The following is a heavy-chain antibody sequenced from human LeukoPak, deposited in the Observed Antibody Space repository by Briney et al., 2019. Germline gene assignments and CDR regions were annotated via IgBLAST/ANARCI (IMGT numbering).Heavy chain of an antibody. CDR1: GFTFSSYA. CDR2: ICGDGGCT. V-gene: IGHV3-23*01. D-gene: IGHD3-22*01. J-gene: IGHJ4*02. Sequence: PGGSLRLSCAASGFTFSSYAMSWVRQAPGKGLEWLSIICGDGGCTYYTDSVKGRFTISRDNSKNTLYLQMNGLRAEDTAIYYCAKATRDSSGYSHYFDYWGRGTLVSVSS. CDR3: AKATRDSSGYSHYFDY.